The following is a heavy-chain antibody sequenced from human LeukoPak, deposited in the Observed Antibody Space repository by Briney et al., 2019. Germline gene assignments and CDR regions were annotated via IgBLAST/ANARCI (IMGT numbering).Heavy chain of an antibody. J-gene: IGHJ5*02. CDR1: VYILTELS. CDR3: ATILPPSGKIWFHP. D-gene: IGHD1-14*01. CDR2: FDPEEGET. Sequence: GASVKVSFEVSVYILTELSMHWVRQAHAQGMAWVGGFDPEEGETIYAQKFQGRVTMTEDTSTDTAYMELSSLRSEDTAVYYCATILPPSGKIWFHPWGQGTLVTVSS. V-gene: IGHV1-24*01.